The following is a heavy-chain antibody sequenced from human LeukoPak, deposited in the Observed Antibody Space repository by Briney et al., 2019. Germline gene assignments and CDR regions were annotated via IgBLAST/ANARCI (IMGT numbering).Heavy chain of an antibody. D-gene: IGHD6-19*01. CDR1: GYTFTSYG. V-gene: IGHV1-18*01. CDR2: ISAYNGNT. J-gene: IGHJ4*02. CDR3: ARGRRYSSGWYGEY. Sequence: ASVRVSFKASGYTFTSYGISWVRQAPGQGLEWMGWISAYNGNTNYAQKLQGRVTMTTDTSTSTAYMELRSLRSEDTAVYYCARGRRYSSGWYGEYWGQGTLVTVSS.